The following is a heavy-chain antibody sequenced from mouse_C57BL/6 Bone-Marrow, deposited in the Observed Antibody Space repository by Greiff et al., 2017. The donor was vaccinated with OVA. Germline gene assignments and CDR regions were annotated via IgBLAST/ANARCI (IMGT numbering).Heavy chain of an antibody. CDR1: GFNIKDYY. CDR2: IDPEDGET. CDR3: ARAVVATDYFDY. D-gene: IGHD1-1*01. J-gene: IGHJ2*01. V-gene: IGHV14-2*01. Sequence: LVESGAELVKPGASVKLSCTASGFNIKDYYMHWVKQRTEQGLEWIGRIDPEDGETKYAPNFPGKATITADTSSNTAYLQRSSLTAEDTAVYYCARAVVATDYFDYWGQGTTLTVSS.